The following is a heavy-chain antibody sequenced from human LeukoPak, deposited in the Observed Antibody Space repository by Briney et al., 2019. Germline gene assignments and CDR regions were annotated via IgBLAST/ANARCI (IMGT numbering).Heavy chain of an antibody. Sequence: GASVKVSCKASGGTFSSYAISWVRQAPGQGLEWMGGIIPIFGTANYAQKFQGRVTITADKSTSTAYMELSSLRSEDTAVYYCARDRATVTYYYYYMDVWGKGTTVTVSS. D-gene: IGHD4-17*01. V-gene: IGHV1-69*06. CDR3: ARDRATVTYYYYYMDV. CDR1: GGTFSSYA. CDR2: IIPIFGTA. J-gene: IGHJ6*03.